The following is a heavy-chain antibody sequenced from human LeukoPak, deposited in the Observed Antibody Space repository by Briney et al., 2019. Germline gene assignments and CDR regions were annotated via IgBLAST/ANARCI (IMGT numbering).Heavy chain of an antibody. J-gene: IGHJ6*03. V-gene: IGHV4-34*01. D-gene: IGHD4-11*01. CDR1: GGSFSGYY. CDR2: INHSGST. Sequence: PSETLSLTCAVYGGSFSGYYWSWIRQLPGKGLEWIGEINHSGSTNYNPSLKSRVTISVDTSKNQFSLKLSSVTAADTAVYYCARLQKYYYYMDVWGKGTTVTVSS. CDR3: ARLQKYYYYMDV.